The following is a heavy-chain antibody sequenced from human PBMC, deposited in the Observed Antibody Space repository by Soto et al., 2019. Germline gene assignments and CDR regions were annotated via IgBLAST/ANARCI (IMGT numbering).Heavy chain of an antibody. CDR3: ARSSFWSGYYTVMGAFDI. CDR2: INPNSGGT. CDR1: GYTFTSYG. Sequence: ASVKVSCKASGYTFTSYGISWVRQAPGQGLEWMGWINPNSGGTNYAQKFQGWVTMTRDTSISTAYMELSRLRSDDTAVYYCARSSFWSGYYTVMGAFDIWGQGTMVTVSS. D-gene: IGHD3-3*01. J-gene: IGHJ3*02. V-gene: IGHV1-2*04.